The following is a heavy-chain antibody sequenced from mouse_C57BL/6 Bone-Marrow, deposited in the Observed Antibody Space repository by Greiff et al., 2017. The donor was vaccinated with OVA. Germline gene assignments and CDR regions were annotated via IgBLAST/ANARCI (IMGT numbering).Heavy chain of an antibody. J-gene: IGHJ3*01. Sequence: QVQLQQSGAELARPGASVKMSCKASGYTFTSYTMHWVKQRPGQGLEWIGYINPSSGYTKYNQKFKDKATLTAEKSSSTAYRQLSSLTSEDSAVYYCAREDGNWCAYWGQGTLVTVSA. CDR2: INPSSGYT. D-gene: IGHD2-1*01. CDR1: GYTFTSYT. V-gene: IGHV1-4*01. CDR3: AREDGNWCAY.